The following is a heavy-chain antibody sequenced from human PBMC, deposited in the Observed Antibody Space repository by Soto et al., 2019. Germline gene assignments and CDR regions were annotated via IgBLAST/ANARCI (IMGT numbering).Heavy chain of an antibody. Sequence: QVQLVQSGAEVKKPGSSVKVSCKASGGTFSSYAINWVRQAPGQGLEWMGGIIPIFGTANYAQKFQGRVTITADESTSTAYMELSSLRSEDTAVYYCARVVNYYDSSGYFLVFGAFDIWGQGTMVTVSS. CDR1: GGTFSSYA. CDR2: IIPIFGTA. D-gene: IGHD3-22*01. CDR3: ARVVNYYDSSGYFLVFGAFDI. J-gene: IGHJ3*02. V-gene: IGHV1-69*01.